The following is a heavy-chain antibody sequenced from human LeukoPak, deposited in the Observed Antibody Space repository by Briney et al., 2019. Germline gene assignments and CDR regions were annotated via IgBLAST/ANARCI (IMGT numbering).Heavy chain of an antibody. J-gene: IGHJ4*02. CDR3: ARGLGDY. V-gene: IGHV4-59*01. CDR1: GGSISSYY. Sequence: SETLSLTXTVSGGSISSYYWSWIRQPPGKGLEWIGYIYSSGSTNYNPSLKSRVTISVDTSKTQFALKLSSVSAADTAVYYCARGLGDYWGQGTLVTVSS. D-gene: IGHD7-27*01. CDR2: IYSSGST.